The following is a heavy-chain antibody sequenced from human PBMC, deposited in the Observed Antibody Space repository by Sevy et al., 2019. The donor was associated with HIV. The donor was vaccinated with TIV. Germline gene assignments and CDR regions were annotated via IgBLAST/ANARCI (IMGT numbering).Heavy chain of an antibody. Sequence: ASVKVSCKTFGYTFKTYGISWVRQAPGQGLEWMGWISAYSGDPNFAQKFQGRVTMTTDTSTSTAYMELSSLRSDETAVYFCARDKPQGVVIIPGSMWGGVDYWGQGTVVTVSS. CDR2: ISAYSGDP. CDR3: ARDKPQGVVIIPGSMWGGVDY. D-gene: IGHD2-2*01. CDR1: GYTFKTYG. J-gene: IGHJ4*02. V-gene: IGHV1-18*01.